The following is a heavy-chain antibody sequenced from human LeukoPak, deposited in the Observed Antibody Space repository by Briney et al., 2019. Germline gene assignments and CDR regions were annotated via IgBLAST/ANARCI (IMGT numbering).Heavy chain of an antibody. Sequence: GGSLRLSCAASGFTVSSNYMSWVRQAPGKGLEWVSVIYSGGSTYYADSVKGRFTISRDNTKNTLYLQMNSLRAEDTAVYYCASRVYSSSSLGAFDIWGQGTMVTVSS. CDR3: ASRVYSSSSLGAFDI. CDR2: IYSGGST. V-gene: IGHV3-53*01. CDR1: GFTVSSNY. D-gene: IGHD6-6*01. J-gene: IGHJ3*02.